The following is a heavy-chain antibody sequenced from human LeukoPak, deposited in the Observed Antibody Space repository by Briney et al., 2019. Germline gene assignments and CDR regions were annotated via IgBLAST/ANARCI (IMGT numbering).Heavy chain of an antibody. D-gene: IGHD3-10*01. J-gene: IGHJ4*02. Sequence: GRSLRLSCAASGFTFSSYGMHWVRQAPGKGLEWVAVISYDGSNKYYADSVKGRFTIFRDNSKNTLYLQMNSLRAEDTAVYYCAKDSGSYYTYFDYWGQGTLVTVSS. CDR3: AKDSGSYYTYFDY. CDR1: GFTFSSYG. V-gene: IGHV3-30*18. CDR2: ISYDGSNK.